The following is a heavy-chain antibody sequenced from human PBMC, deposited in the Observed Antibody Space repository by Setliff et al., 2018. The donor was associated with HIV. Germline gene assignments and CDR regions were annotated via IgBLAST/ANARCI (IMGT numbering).Heavy chain of an antibody. J-gene: IGHJ4*02. CDR1: GGSFSGYY. CDR3: ARVRMVHYFDY. CDR2: INHSGST. Sequence: PSETLSLTCAVYGGSFSGYYWSWIRQPPGKGLEWIGEINHSGSTNYNPSLKSRVTISVDTSKNQFSLKLSSVTAADTAVYYCARVRMVHYFDYWGQGTLVTVSS. D-gene: IGHD2-8*01. V-gene: IGHV4-34*01.